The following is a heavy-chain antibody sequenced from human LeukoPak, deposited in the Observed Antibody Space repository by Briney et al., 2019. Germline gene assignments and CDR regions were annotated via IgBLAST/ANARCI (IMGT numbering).Heavy chain of an antibody. D-gene: IGHD6-6*01. CDR3: ARSRPWYMDV. CDR1: GDSIGTNY. Sequence: PSETLSLTCGVSGDSIGTNYWSWIRQSPGKGLEWIGNIYYSGSTNYNPSLRSRVTISLDTSKNQFSLKVRSVTAADTAVYYCARSRPWYMDVWGKGTTVTVSS. CDR2: IYYSGST. J-gene: IGHJ6*03. V-gene: IGHV4-59*01.